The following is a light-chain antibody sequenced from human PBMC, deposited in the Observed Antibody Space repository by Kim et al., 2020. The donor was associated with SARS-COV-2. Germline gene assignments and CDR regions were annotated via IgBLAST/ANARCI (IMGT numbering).Light chain of an antibody. CDR2: ATN. CDR1: QNIGTF. Sequence: DTQLTQSPSSLSASLGDSVTITCRANQNIGTFLNWYQYKPGRAPKLLIYATNTLQTEVPSRFSGSGSGTDATLTISNLQPEDFATYFCQQTFITPPTFGGGTKVDIK. J-gene: IGKJ4*01. CDR3: QQTFITPPT. V-gene: IGKV1-39*01.